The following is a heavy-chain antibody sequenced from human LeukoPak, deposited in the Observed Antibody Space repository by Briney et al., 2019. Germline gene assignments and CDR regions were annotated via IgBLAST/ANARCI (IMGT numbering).Heavy chain of an antibody. CDR2: IYYSGST. J-gene: IGHJ4*02. D-gene: IGHD2-21*02. Sequence: PSETLSLTCTVSGGSISSYYWSWIRQHPGKGLEWIGYIYYSGSTYYNPSLKSRVTISVDTSKNQFSLKLSSVTAADTAVYYCASWTLETPHCGGDCYDYWGQGTLVTVSS. V-gene: IGHV4-59*06. CDR3: ASWTLETPHCGGDCYDY. CDR1: GGSISSYY.